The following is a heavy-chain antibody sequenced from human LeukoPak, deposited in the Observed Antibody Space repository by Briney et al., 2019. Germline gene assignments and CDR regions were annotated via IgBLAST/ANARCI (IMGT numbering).Heavy chain of an antibody. J-gene: IGHJ3*01. Sequence: PGGSLRLPCVASGFTFSRYAMIWVRQAPGKGLEWVSAIVAGGGGKYADSVKGRFTVSRDNSKNTLYLQMNGLTAEDTAVYFCARDPNGDYIGAFDFRGQGTRVTVSS. V-gene: IGHV3-23*01. CDR2: IVAGGGG. CDR3: ARDPNGDYIGAFDF. CDR1: GFTFSRYA. D-gene: IGHD4-17*01.